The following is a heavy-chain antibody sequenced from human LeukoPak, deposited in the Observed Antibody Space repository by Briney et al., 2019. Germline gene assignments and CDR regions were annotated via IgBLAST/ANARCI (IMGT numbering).Heavy chain of an antibody. J-gene: IGHJ4*02. CDR3: AREVTYYYDSSGSFDY. V-gene: IGHV4-59*01. Sequence: PSETLSLTCTVSGGSISSYYWSWLRQPPGKGLEWLGYIYYSGSTNYNPSLKSRVTISVDTSKNQFSLKLSSVTAADTAVYYCAREVTYYYDSSGSFDYWGQGTLVTVSS. CDR2: IYYSGST. D-gene: IGHD3-22*01. CDR1: GGSISSYY.